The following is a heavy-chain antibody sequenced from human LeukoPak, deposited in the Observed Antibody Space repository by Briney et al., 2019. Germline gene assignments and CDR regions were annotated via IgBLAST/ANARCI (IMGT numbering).Heavy chain of an antibody. D-gene: IGHD3-9*01. CDR2: INPNSGGT. V-gene: IGHV1-2*02. J-gene: IGHJ6*02. CDR1: GYTFTGYY. CDR3: ARGDILTGYYQPPYYYYYGMDV. Sequence: GASVKVSCKASGYTFTGYYMHWVRQAPGQGLEWMGWINPNSGGTNYAQKFQGRVTMTRGTSISTAYMELSRLRSDDTAVYYCARGDILTGYYQPPYYYYYGMDVWGQGTTVPVSS.